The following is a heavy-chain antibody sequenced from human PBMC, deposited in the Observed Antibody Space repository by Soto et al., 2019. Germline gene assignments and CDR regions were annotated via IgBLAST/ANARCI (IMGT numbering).Heavy chain of an antibody. CDR2: TYYRSKWYN. CDR1: GDSVSSNSAA. CDR3: ARVVAAAGYFAY. D-gene: IGHD6-13*01. J-gene: IGHJ4*02. V-gene: IGHV6-1*01. Sequence: PSQTLSLTCAISGDSVSSNSAAWNWIRQSPSRGLEWLGRTYYRSKWYNDYAVSVKSRITINPDTPKNQFSLQLNSVTPEDTAVYYFARVVAAAGYFAYWGQGTLVTVSS.